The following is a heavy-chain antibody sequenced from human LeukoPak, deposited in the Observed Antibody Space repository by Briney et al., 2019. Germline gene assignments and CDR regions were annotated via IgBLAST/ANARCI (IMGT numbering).Heavy chain of an antibody. CDR3: ARGSDSSPINPYYYYYYMDV. D-gene: IGHD6-13*01. CDR2: INHSGST. V-gene: IGHV4-34*01. Sequence: PSETLSLTCAVYGGSFSGYYWSWIRQPPGKGLEWIGEINHSGSTNYNPSLKSRVTISVDTSKNQFSPKLSSVTAADTAVYYCARGSDSSPINPYYYYYYMDVWGKGTTVTVSS. J-gene: IGHJ6*03. CDR1: GGSFSGYY.